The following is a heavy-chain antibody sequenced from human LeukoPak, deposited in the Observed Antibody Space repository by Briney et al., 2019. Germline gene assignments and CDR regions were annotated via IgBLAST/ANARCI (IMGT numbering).Heavy chain of an antibody. CDR2: IKSKTDGGTT. CDR1: GFTFSNAW. J-gene: IGHJ4*02. Sequence: PGGSLRLSCAASGFTFSNAWMSWVRQAPGKGLEWVGRIKSKTDGGTTDYAAPVKGRFTISRDDSKNTLYLQMNSLKTEDTAAYYCTTDSLYSSSSDWDYWGQGTLVTVSS. CDR3: TTDSLYSSSSDWDY. V-gene: IGHV3-15*01. D-gene: IGHD6-6*01.